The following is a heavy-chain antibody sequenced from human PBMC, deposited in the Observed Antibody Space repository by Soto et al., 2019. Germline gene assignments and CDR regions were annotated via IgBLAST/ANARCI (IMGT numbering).Heavy chain of an antibody. J-gene: IGHJ6*02. CDR2: IIRIFGTP. CDR3: ARQGSTEYYYYGMDV. Sequence: QVQLMQSGAEVKKPGSSVKVSCKASGGTFSSYAINWVRQAPGQGLEWMGGIIRIFGTPDYAQRFQGRVTITAEESTSTAYMELISLRSEDTAVHYCARQGSTEYYYYGMDVWGQGTTVTVSS. D-gene: IGHD2-2*01. CDR1: GGTFSSYA. V-gene: IGHV1-69*12.